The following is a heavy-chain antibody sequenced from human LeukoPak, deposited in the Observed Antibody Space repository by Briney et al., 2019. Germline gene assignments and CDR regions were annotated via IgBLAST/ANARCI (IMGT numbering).Heavy chain of an antibody. Sequence: GGSLRLSCVASGFTFSSYNMNWVRQAPGKGLEWVSYISSSSDTMYYADSLKGRFTISRDNAKNSLYLQMNSLRDEDTVVYYCARDTGDPTYYGYVWGAFDIWGQGTMVTVSS. V-gene: IGHV3-48*02. D-gene: IGHD3-16*01. CDR1: GFTFSSYN. J-gene: IGHJ3*02. CDR2: ISSSSDTM. CDR3: ARDTGDPTYYGYVWGAFDI.